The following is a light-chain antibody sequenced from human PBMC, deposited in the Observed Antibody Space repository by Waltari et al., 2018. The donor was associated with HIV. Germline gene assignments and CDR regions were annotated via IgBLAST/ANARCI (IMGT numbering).Light chain of an antibody. CDR1: QNIGSY. CDR2: AAS. J-gene: IGKJ2*01. V-gene: IGKV1-39*01. CDR3: QQSYTSPRT. Sequence: DIQMTQSPPSLSASIGDSVTITCRAGQNIGSYLNWFQHRSGKAPNLLIYAASTLVSGVTSMFSGSGAATDFTLTINSLQPEDFATYDCQQSYTSPRTFGHGTKRETK.